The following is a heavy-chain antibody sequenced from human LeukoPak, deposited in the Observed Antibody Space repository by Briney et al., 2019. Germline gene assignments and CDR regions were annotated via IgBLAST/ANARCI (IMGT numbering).Heavy chain of an antibody. D-gene: IGHD3-16*01. CDR3: ARVRGSNWFDP. V-gene: IGHV3-53*01. J-gene: IGHJ5*02. Sequence: PGGSLRLSCAASGFTVSSNYMSWVRQAPGKGLEWVSVLYSGGSTYYADSVKGRFTVSRDNSKNTVYLQMNSLRVEDTAVYYCARVRGSNWFDPWGQGTLVTVSS. CDR2: LYSGGST. CDR1: GFTVSSNY.